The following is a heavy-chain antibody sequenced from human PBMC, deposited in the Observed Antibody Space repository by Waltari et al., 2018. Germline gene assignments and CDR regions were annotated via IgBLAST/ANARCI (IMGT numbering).Heavy chain of an antibody. CDR2: IDPNRYGT. Sequence: QVHLVQSGAEVKKPGASVKLSCKASGYTFIDYYIHWMRQAPGQGLEWVGWIDPNRYGTRYAQKFQGRATLTRDTSINTVYMELISLRSDDTAVYYCARDPPGGTYFYYWGQGSLVTVSS. CDR3: ARDPPGGTYFYY. D-gene: IGHD2-8*02. V-gene: IGHV1-2*02. J-gene: IGHJ4*02. CDR1: GYTFIDYY.